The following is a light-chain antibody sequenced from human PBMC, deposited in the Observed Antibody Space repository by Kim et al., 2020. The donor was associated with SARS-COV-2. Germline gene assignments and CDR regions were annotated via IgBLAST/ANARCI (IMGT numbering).Light chain of an antibody. Sequence: GGQVTLSCASSRGTVASGYYPNSFKKKPGQAPRALIYSTRNGHSWTPARFSGSLLGGKAVLTVSNVQPEDEAEYYCLLYYGGANLVFGGGTKVTVL. J-gene: IGLJ2*01. V-gene: IGLV7-43*01. CDR1: RGTVASGYY. CDR2: STR. CDR3: LLYYGGANLV.